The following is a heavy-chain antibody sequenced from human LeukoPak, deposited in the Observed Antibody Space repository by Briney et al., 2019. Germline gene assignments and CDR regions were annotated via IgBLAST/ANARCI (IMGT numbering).Heavy chain of an antibody. Sequence: GGSLRLSCAASGFTFSGSAMHWVRQASGKGLEWVGRIRSKANSYATAYAASVKGRFTISRDDSKNTACLQMNSLKTEDTAVYYCTSTMGPYFDYWGQGTLVTVSS. CDR1: GFTFSGSA. D-gene: IGHD2-8*01. CDR2: IRSKANSYAT. V-gene: IGHV3-73*01. CDR3: TSTMGPYFDY. J-gene: IGHJ4*02.